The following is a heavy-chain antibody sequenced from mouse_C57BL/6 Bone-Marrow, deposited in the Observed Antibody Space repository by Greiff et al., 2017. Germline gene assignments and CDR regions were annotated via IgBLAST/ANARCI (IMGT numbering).Heavy chain of an antibody. V-gene: IGHV3-8*01. J-gene: IGHJ1*03. Sequence: EVKLVESGPGLAKPSQTLSLTCSVTGYSITSDYWNWIRKFPGNKLEYMGYISYSGSTYYNPSLKSRISITRDTSKNQYYLQLNSVTTEDTATYYCARFITTVVATRYWYFDVWGTGTTVTVSS. CDR3: ARFITTVVATRYWYFDV. D-gene: IGHD1-1*01. CDR1: GYSITSDY. CDR2: ISYSGST.